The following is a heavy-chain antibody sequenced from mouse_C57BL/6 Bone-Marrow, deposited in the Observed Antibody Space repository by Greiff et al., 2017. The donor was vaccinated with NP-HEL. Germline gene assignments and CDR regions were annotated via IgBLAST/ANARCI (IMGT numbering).Heavy chain of an antibody. J-gene: IGHJ1*03. V-gene: IGHV1-87*01. D-gene: IGHD1-1*01. CDR1: YTFSRRVH. CDR2: GQGLEWIG. Sequence: VQLQQSGPELARPWASVKISCQAFYTFSRRVHFAIRDTNYWMQWVKQRPGQGLEWIGAIYPGNGDTSYNQKFKGKATLTADKSSSTAYMQRSSLTSEDSAGYYCAYYYGSSCHWYFDVWGTGTTVTVSS. CDR3: SEDSAGYYCAYYYGSSCHWYFDV.